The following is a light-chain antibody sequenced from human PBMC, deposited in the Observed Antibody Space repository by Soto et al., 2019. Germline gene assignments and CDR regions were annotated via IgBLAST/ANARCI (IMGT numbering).Light chain of an antibody. J-gene: IGKJ5*01. Sequence: EIVLTQSPATLSLSPGERATLSCRASQSVSSYLACYQQKPGQAPRLLIYDASNRATGIPARFSGSGSGTDVTLTLSSLEPEDCAVYYCQQRSNWPPITFGQGKRLEI. CDR2: DAS. CDR1: QSVSSY. V-gene: IGKV3-11*01. CDR3: QQRSNWPPIT.